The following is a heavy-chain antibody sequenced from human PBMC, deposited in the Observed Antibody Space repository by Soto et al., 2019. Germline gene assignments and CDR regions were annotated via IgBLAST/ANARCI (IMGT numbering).Heavy chain of an antibody. CDR2: IIPIFGTA. CDR1: GGTFSSYA. Sequence: QVQLVQSGAEVKKPGSSVKVSCKASGGTFSSYAISWVRQAPGQGLEWMGGIIPIFGTANYEQKFQGRVTITADEPTSTADMELSSLRSEDTAVYYCARDQRSDTAMVNYFDYWGQGTLVTVSS. CDR3: ARDQRSDTAMVNYFDY. V-gene: IGHV1-69*01. D-gene: IGHD5-18*01. J-gene: IGHJ4*02.